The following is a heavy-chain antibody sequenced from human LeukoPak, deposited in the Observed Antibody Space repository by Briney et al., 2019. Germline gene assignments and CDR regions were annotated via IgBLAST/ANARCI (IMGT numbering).Heavy chain of an antibody. Sequence: GGSLRLSCAASGFTFSNYWMSWVRQAPGKGLEWVANIKQDGSEKYYVDSVKGRFTISRDIAKNSLYLQMNSLRAEDTAVYYCVRESRRYQLPGLNDYYYMDVWGKGTTVTVSS. D-gene: IGHD2-2*01. V-gene: IGHV3-7*01. J-gene: IGHJ6*03. CDR2: IKQDGSEK. CDR1: GFTFSNYW. CDR3: VRESRRYQLPGLNDYYYMDV.